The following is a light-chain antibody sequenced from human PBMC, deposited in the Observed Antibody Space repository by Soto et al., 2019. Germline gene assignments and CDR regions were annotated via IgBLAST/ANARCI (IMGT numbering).Light chain of an antibody. CDR3: SSYTSSSTRV. CDR2: EVS. J-gene: IGLJ3*02. CDR1: SSDVGGYNY. Sequence: ALTQPASVSGSPGPSITISCTGTSSDVGGYNYVSWYQQHPGKAPKLMIYEVSNRPSGVSNRFSGSKSGNTASLTISGLQAEDEADYYCSSYTSSSTRVFGGGTKLPVL. V-gene: IGLV2-14*01.